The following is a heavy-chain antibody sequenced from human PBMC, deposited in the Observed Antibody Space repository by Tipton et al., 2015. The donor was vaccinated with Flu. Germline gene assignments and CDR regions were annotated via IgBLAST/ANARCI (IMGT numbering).Heavy chain of an antibody. CDR1: GYSFTSFG. CDR3: AREGWGGEFPD. CDR2: VSGYSGNT. J-gene: IGHJ1*01. V-gene: IGHV1-18*01. D-gene: IGHD3-10*01. Sequence: QVQLVQSGAEVKRPGASVKVSCKASGYSFTSFGITWVRQAPGQGLEWIGWVSGYSGNTNYAQKVQGRLTVTTETSTSTAYMEPRSLTSDDTAVYFCAREGWGGEFPDWGQGTLVTVSS.